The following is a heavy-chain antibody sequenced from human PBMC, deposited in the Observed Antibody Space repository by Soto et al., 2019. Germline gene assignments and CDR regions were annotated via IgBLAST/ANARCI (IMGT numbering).Heavy chain of an antibody. J-gene: IGHJ6*02. CDR3: ARSTQQLVRYYYYYYGMDV. CDR2: IYPGDSDT. CDR1: GYSSTSYW. Sequence: GESLKISCKGSGYSSTSYWIGWVRQMPGKGLEWMGIIYPGDSDTRYSPSFQGQVTISADKSISTAYLQWSSLKASDTAMYYCARSTQQLVRYYYYYYGMDVWGQGTTVTVSS. D-gene: IGHD6-13*01. V-gene: IGHV5-51*01.